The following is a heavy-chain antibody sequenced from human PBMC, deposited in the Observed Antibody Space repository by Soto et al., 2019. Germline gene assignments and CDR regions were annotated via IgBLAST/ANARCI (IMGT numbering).Heavy chain of an antibody. CDR1: GGSISSGGYY. J-gene: IGHJ3*02. CDR2: IYYSGST. V-gene: IGHV4-31*03. CDR3: ARDRSGFGAFDI. D-gene: IGHD2-15*01. Sequence: SETLSLTCTVSGGSISSGGYYWSWIRQHPGKGLEWIGYIYYSGSTYYNPSLKSRVTISVDTSKNQFSLKLSSVTAADTAVYYCARDRSGFGAFDIWGQGTMVTVSS.